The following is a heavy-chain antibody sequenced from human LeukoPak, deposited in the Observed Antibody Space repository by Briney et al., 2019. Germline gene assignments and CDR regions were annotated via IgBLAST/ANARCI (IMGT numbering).Heavy chain of an antibody. V-gene: IGHV1-69-2*01. CDR1: GYTFTDYY. Sequence: ASVKVSCKVSGYTFTDYYMHWVQQAPGKGLEWMGLVDPEDGETIYAEKFQGRVTITADTSTDTAYMELSRLRSEDTAVYYCATAPSSGVQNYDFWSGYPGDNWFDPWGQGTLVTVSS. J-gene: IGHJ5*02. D-gene: IGHD3-3*01. CDR2: VDPEDGET. CDR3: ATAPSSGVQNYDFWSGYPGDNWFDP.